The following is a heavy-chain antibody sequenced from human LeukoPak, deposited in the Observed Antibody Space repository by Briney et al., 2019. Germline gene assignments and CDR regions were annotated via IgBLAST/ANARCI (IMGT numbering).Heavy chain of an antibody. V-gene: IGHV3-53*01. J-gene: IGHJ4*02. Sequence: GGSLRLSCAASGFTVSSNYMSWVRQAPGKGLEWVSVIYSGGSTYYADSVKGRFTISRDNAKNSLYLQMNSLRAEDTAVYYCARDMEQLAPFDYWGQGTLVTVSS. CDR2: IYSGGST. D-gene: IGHD6-6*01. CDR3: ARDMEQLAPFDY. CDR1: GFTVSSNY.